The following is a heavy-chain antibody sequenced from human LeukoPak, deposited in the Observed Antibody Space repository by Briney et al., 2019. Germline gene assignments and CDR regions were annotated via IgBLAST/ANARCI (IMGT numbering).Heavy chain of an antibody. CDR1: GYSISSGYY. Sequence: SETLSLTCTVSGYSISSGYYWGWIRQPPGKGLEWIGSIYHSGSTYYNPSLKSRVTISVDTSKNQFSLKLSSVTAADTAVYYCASTPTNYYDSSGYYPWAFDIWGQGTMVTVSS. V-gene: IGHV4-38-2*02. CDR2: IYHSGST. D-gene: IGHD3-22*01. CDR3: ASTPTNYYDSSGYYPWAFDI. J-gene: IGHJ3*02.